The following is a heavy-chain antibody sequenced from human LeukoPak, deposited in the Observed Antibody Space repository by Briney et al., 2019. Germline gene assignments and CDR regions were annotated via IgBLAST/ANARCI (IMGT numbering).Heavy chain of an antibody. CDR2: INAEGGAT. D-gene: IGHD3-9*01. J-gene: IGHJ6*02. Sequence: GGSLRLSCAASGSTFSSDAMSWVRLAPGKGLEWVASINAEGGATEYADSVKGRFTISRDNAKKTLYLQMNSLRAEDTAVYYCARSIGLTGGGVDVWGQGTTVTVSS. V-gene: IGHV3-23*01. CDR3: ARSIGLTGGGVDV. CDR1: GSTFSSDA.